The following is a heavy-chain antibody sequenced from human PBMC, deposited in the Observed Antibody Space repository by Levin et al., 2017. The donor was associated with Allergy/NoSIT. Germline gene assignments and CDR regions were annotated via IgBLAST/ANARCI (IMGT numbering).Heavy chain of an antibody. CDR1: GYSFTSYW. Sequence: GGSLRLSCKGSGYSFTSYWLIWVRQMPGKGLEWMGKIDPTDSYTNYSPSLEGHVTISTDNSLSTAYLQWSSLKASDTAMYFCARVEGYGSGSYHFQHWGQGTLVTVSS. J-gene: IGHJ1*01. V-gene: IGHV5-10-1*01. D-gene: IGHD3-10*01. CDR3: ARVEGYGSGSYHFQH. CDR2: IDPTDSYT.